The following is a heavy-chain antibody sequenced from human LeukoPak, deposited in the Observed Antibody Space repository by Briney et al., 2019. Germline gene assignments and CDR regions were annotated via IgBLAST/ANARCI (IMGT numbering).Heavy chain of an antibody. CDR1: GYTFTSYG. CDR2: ISAYNGNT. V-gene: IGHV1-18*01. Sequence: GASVKVSCKASGYTFTSYGISWVRQAPGQGLEWMGWISAYNGNTNYAQKLQGRVTMTTDTSTSTAYMELRSLRSDDTAVYYCARASVSNIEANYYYGMDVWGQGTTVTVSS. CDR3: ARASVSNIEANYYYGMDV. J-gene: IGHJ6*02. D-gene: IGHD2/OR15-2a*01.